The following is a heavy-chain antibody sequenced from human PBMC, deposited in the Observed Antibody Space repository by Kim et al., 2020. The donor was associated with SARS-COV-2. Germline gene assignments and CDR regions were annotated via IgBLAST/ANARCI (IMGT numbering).Heavy chain of an antibody. V-gene: IGHV1-18*01. Sequence: GNTNYAQKLQGRVTMTTDTSTSTAYMELRSLRSGGTAVYYCARDLGGGDYWGQGTLVTVSS. J-gene: IGHJ4*02. D-gene: IGHD2-15*01. CDR2: GNT. CDR3: ARDLGGGDY.